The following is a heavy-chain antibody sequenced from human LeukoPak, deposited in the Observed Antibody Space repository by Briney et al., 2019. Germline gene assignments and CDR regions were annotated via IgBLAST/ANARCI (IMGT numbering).Heavy chain of an antibody. V-gene: IGHV4-34*01. CDR1: GGSLRGYY. CDR2: INHSGST. CDR3: ARSHGATYLY. D-gene: IGHD1-26*01. J-gene: IGHJ4*02. Sequence: SETLSLTCAVYGGSLRGYYWSWIRQSPGKGLEWIGEINHSGSTNYNPSLKSRVTISVDTSKNQFSLKLSSVTAADTAVYYCARSHGATYLYWGQGTLVTVSS.